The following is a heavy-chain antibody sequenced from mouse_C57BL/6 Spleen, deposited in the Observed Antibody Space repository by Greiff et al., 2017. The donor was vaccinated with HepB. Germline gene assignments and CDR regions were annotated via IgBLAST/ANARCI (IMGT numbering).Heavy chain of an antibody. CDR1: GYTFTSYW. J-gene: IGHJ2*01. V-gene: IGHV1-64*01. Sequence: QVQLQQPGAELVKPGASVKLSCKASGYTFTSYWMHWVKQRPGQGLEWIGMIHPNSGSTNYNEKFKSKATLTVDKSSSTAYMQLSSLTSEDSAVYYCARGYYGSSYVDYFDYWGQGTTLTVSS. CDR3: ARGYYGSSYVDYFDY. CDR2: IHPNSGST. D-gene: IGHD1-1*01.